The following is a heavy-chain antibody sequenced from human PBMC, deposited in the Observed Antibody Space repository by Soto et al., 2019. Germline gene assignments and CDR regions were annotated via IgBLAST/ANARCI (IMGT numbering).Heavy chain of an antibody. J-gene: IGHJ6*02. CDR1: GFTFIKAY. CDR2: IDSKLDADKT. Sequence: PWGSLRLSCAASGFTFIKAYMNWVRQAPGKGLEWIGQIDSKLDADKTDFAAPVKGRFTISRDDSKNTLYLQMNSLKTEDTAVYYYTTPPFGSYYYYYYGMDVWGQGTTVTVSS. D-gene: IGHD3-3*01. V-gene: IGHV3-15*04. CDR3: TTPPFGSYYYYYYGMDV.